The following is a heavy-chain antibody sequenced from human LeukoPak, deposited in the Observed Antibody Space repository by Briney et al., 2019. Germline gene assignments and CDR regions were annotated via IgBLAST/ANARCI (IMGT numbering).Heavy chain of an antibody. CDR3: ARDCSGGSCFPLDY. D-gene: IGHD2-15*01. CDR2: INHSGST. CDR1: GGSFSGYY. J-gene: IGHJ4*02. Sequence: SETLSLTCAVYGGSFSGYYWSWIRQPPGKGLEWIGEINHSGSTNYNPSLKSRVTISVDTSKNQFSLKLSSVTAADTAVYNCARDCSGGSCFPLDYWGQGTLVTVSS. V-gene: IGHV4-34*01.